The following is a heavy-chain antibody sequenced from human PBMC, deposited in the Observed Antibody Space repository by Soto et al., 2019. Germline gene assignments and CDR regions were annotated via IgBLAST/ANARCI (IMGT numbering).Heavy chain of an antibody. CDR1: GFTFSSYG. Sequence: QVQLVESGEGVVQPGRSLRLSCAASGFTFSSYGMHWVRQAPGKGLEWVAVIWYDGSNKYYADSVKGRFTISRDNSKNTLYLQMNSLRAEDMAVYYCARSGYGEYDVSLFDYWGQGTLVTVSS. CDR3: ARSGYGEYDVSLFDY. J-gene: IGHJ4*02. D-gene: IGHD4-17*01. CDR2: IWYDGSNK. V-gene: IGHV3-33*01.